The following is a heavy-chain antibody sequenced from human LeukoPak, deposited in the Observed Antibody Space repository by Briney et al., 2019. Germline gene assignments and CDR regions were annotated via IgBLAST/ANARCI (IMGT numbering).Heavy chain of an antibody. CDR2: ISGSGGRT. CDR3: ARQQWLRYYMDV. D-gene: IGHD5-12*01. V-gene: IGHV3-21*01. Sequence: PGGSLRLSCAASGFTFSSYWMSWVRQAPGKGLEWVSVISGSGGRTYYADSVKGRFTISRDNAKNSLYLQVNSLRAEDTAVYYCARQQWLRYYMDVWGKGATVTVSS. CDR1: GFTFSSYW. J-gene: IGHJ6*03.